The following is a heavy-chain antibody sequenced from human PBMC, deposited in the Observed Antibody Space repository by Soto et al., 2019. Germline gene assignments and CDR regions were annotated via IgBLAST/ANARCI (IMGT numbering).Heavy chain of an antibody. V-gene: IGHV4-59*01. J-gene: IGHJ5*02. Sequence: SETLSLTCTVSGGSISSYYWSWIRQPPGKGLEWIGYIYYSGSTNYNPSLKSRVTISVDTSKNQFSLKLSSVTAADTAVYYCARGGCTKGVCYLGDWFDPWGQGTLVTVSS. CDR1: GGSISSYY. D-gene: IGHD2-8*01. CDR2: IYYSGST. CDR3: ARGGCTKGVCYLGDWFDP.